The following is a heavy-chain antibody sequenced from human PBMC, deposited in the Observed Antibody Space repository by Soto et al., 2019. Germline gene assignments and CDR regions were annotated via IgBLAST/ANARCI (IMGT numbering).Heavy chain of an antibody. V-gene: IGHV4-59*08. J-gene: IGHJ4*02. CDR3: ATHNRDGYNYPFDF. CDR1: GGSISSYY. Sequence: SETLSLTCTVSGGSISSYYWSWIRQPPGKGLEWIGYMYNTGSTIYNPPLKSRVTISVDTSKNQFSLRLSSVTAADTAVYYCATHNRDGYNYPFDFWGQGTLVTVSS. D-gene: IGHD5-12*01. CDR2: MYNTGST.